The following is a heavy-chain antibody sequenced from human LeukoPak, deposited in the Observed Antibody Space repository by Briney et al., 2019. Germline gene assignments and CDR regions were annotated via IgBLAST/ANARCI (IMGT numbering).Heavy chain of an antibody. CDR2: MYLGPYS. Sequence: GGSLRLSCAASGFSVSDNYVTWVRQAPGRGLEWISVMYLGPYSYRADSVKARTSISRDTSKNTVDLEMNSLRAEDTAVYYCAAAPLRGDQHWYFDIWGRGTLVTVS. J-gene: IGHJ2*01. D-gene: IGHD3-10*01. CDR3: AAAPLRGDQHWYFDI. CDR1: GFSVSDNY. V-gene: IGHV3-66*01.